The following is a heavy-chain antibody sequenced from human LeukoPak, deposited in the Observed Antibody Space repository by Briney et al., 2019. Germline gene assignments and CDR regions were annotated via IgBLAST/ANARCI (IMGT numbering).Heavy chain of an antibody. Sequence: QPGRSLRLSCAASGFTFNTYAMHWVRQAPGKGLEWVAVVWYDGSDTYYGDSVKGRFTISRDNSKNTLYLQMNSLRGEDTAVYYCARGGSTWCYFDYWGQGTLVTVCS. CDR2: VWYDGSDT. CDR3: ARGGSTWCYFDY. D-gene: IGHD6-13*01. CDR1: GFTFNTYA. J-gene: IGHJ4*02. V-gene: IGHV3-33*01.